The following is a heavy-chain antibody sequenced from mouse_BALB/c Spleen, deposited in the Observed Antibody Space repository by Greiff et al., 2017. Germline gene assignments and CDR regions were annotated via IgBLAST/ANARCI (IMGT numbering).Heavy chain of an antibody. D-gene: IGHD2-2*01. CDR1: GYTFTDYA. CDR2: ISTYYGDA. V-gene: IGHV1S137*01. CDR3: ARNYGYAWFAY. J-gene: IGHJ3*01. Sequence: VQLQQSGAELVRPGVSVKISCKGSGYTFTDYAMHWVKQSHAKSLEWIGVISTYYGDASYNQKFKGKATMTVDKSSSTAYMELARLTSEDSAIYYCARNYGYAWFAYWGQGTLVTVSA.